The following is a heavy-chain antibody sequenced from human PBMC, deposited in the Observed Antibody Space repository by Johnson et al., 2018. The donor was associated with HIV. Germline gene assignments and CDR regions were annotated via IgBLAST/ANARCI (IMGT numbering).Heavy chain of an antibody. CDR1: GFTFSNAW. D-gene: IGHD3-22*01. Sequence: VQLVESGGGLVKPGGSLRLSCAASGFTFSNAWMSWVRQAPGKGLEWVSLIYSGGSTYYADSVKGRFTISRDNSKKTLYLQMNSLRAEDTAVYYCARGSRYTYDNDDAYLLHAFDIWGQGTMVTVSS. J-gene: IGHJ3*02. CDR3: ARGSRYTYDNDDAYLLHAFDI. V-gene: IGHV3-66*01. CDR2: IYSGGST.